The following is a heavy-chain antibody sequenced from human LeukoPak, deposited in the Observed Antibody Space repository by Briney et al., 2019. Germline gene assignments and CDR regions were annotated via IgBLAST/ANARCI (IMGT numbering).Heavy chain of an antibody. CDR2: INTGSTYM. Sequence: GGSLRFSCAASGFYFSGYSMNWVRQAPGKGLEWVSSINTGSTYMYYADSVKGRFTISRDNAKNSLHLQMYSLRAEDTAVYFCARVEATTGRNYHYYYMDVWGKGTTVTVSS. V-gene: IGHV3-21*01. D-gene: IGHD1-1*01. J-gene: IGHJ6*03. CDR3: ARVEATTGRNYHYYYMDV. CDR1: GFYFSGYS.